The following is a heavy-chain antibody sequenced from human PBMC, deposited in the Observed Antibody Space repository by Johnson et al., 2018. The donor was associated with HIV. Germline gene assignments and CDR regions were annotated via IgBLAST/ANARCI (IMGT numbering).Heavy chain of an antibody. CDR2: VSNDGNTK. Sequence: QVQLVESGGGVVQPGRSLRLSCAASGFSFSDSAMHWVRQAPGKGLEWAAVVSNDGNTKYYADSVKGRFTISRDNSKNTLYLQMSSLRAEDTAVYYCAPLGDAFDIWGQGTMVTVSS. V-gene: IGHV3-30*04. J-gene: IGHJ3*02. CDR1: GFSFSDSA. D-gene: IGHD7-27*01. CDR3: APLGDAFDI.